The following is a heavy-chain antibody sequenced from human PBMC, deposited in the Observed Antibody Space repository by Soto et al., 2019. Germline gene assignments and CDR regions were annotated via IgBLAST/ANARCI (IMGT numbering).Heavy chain of an antibody. D-gene: IGHD4-17*01. J-gene: IGHJ5*02. CDR2: IIPIFGTA. Sequence: KVSCKASGGTFSSYAISWVRQAPGQGLEWMGGIIPIFGTANYAQKFQGRVTITADKSASTAYMELSNLRSEDTAVYYCARDLATVVTNWFDPWGQGTLVTVSS. CDR3: ARDLATVVTNWFDP. CDR1: GGTFSSYA. V-gene: IGHV1-69*06.